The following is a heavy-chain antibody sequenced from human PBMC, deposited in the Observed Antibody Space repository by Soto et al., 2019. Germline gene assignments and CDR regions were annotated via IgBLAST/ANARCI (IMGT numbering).Heavy chain of an antibody. V-gene: IGHV3-11*06. CDR2: ISGTSDSI. CDR1: GFRFSDYY. J-gene: IGHJ4*02. Sequence: XVCLRRSGAASGFRFSDYYMSWIRKVPGKGLEWVAYISGTSDSIPYADSVKGRFTISRDNAKNSLYLQMNSLRAEDTAVYYCATVAAITAAGTSDYWGQGTLVTVSS. D-gene: IGHD6-13*01. CDR3: ATVAAITAAGTSDY.